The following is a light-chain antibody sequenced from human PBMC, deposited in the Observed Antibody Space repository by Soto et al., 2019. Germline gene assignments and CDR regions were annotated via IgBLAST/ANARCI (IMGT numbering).Light chain of an antibody. Sequence: DIQMTQSPSTLSASVGDRVTITCRASQSISSWLAWYQQKPGKAPKLLIYDASSLESGVPSRFSGSGSGTEFTLTISSLQPEDFAVYYCQQYGSSPMYTFGQGTKLEIK. CDR3: QQYGSSPMYT. J-gene: IGKJ2*01. CDR2: DAS. CDR1: QSISSW. V-gene: IGKV1-5*01.